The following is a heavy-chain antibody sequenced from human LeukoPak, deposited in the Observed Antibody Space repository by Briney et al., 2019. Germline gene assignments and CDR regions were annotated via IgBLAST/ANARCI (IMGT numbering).Heavy chain of an antibody. CDR3: ARDRYYDFWSGYYEDFDY. V-gene: IGHV1-18*04. CDR1: GYTLSYYY. CDR2: ISAYNGNT. J-gene: IGHJ4*02. Sequence: ASVAVSCKASGYTLSYYYIHWVRQAPGQGLEWMGWISAYNGNTNYAQKLQGRVTMTTDTSTTAYMELRSLRSDDTAVYYCARDRYYDFWSGYYEDFDYWGQGTLVTVSA. D-gene: IGHD3-3*01.